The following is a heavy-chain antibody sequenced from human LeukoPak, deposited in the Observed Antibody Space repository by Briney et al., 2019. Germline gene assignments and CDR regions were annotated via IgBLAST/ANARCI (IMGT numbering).Heavy chain of an antibody. J-gene: IGHJ4*02. Sequence: PAGGSLRLSCAASGFTFSSYGMHWVRQAPGKGLEWVAIIWNDGSNKYYADSVKGRFTISRDNSKNTLYLQMNSLRAEDTAVYYCAREYCSSTSRLFDYWGQGILVTVSS. CDR2: IWNDGSNK. V-gene: IGHV3-33*01. D-gene: IGHD2-2*01. CDR3: AREYCSSTSRLFDY. CDR1: GFTFSSYG.